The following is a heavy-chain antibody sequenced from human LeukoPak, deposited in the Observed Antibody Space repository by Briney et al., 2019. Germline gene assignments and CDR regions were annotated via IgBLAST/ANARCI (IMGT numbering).Heavy chain of an antibody. Sequence: PGGSLRLSCAASGFTFSNYGMHWVRQAPGKGLEWVAVIWYDGSNTDYADSVKGRFTISRDNSKNMLYLQMNSLRAEDTALYSCAGAPGRWPNNWFDPWGQGTLVTVSS. J-gene: IGHJ5*02. D-gene: IGHD6-13*01. CDR1: GFTFSNYG. CDR3: AGAPGRWPNNWFDP. V-gene: IGHV3-33*01. CDR2: IWYDGSNT.